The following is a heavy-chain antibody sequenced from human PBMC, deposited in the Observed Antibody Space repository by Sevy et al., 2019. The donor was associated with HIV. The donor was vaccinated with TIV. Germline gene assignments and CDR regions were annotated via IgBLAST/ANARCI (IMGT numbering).Heavy chain of an antibody. D-gene: IGHD6-19*01. CDR1: GFTFGSYG. CDR3: ARESGSDWYLDF. V-gene: IGHV3-33*01. CDR2: IWFDGSNQ. Sequence: GGSLRLSCAESGFTFGSYGMHWVRQAPGKGLEWVAVIWFDGSNQYYGDSVKGRFTISRDNSKNTVYLHMNSLRVDDTAVYYCARESGSDWYLDFWGQGTLVTVSS. J-gene: IGHJ4*02.